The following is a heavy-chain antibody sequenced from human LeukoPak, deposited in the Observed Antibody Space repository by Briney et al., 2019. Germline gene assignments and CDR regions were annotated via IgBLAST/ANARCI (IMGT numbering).Heavy chain of an antibody. CDR1: GFTVSSNY. V-gene: IGHV3-66*01. D-gene: IGHD3-22*01. J-gene: IGHJ4*02. CDR2: IYSGGST. CDR3: ARGAGLFIEHDY. Sequence: GGSLRLSCAASGFTVSSNYMSWVRQAPGKGLEWVSAIYSGGSTYYADSVKGRFTISRDNSRNTLYLQMNSLRAEDTAVYYCARGAGLFIEHDYWGQGTLVTVSS.